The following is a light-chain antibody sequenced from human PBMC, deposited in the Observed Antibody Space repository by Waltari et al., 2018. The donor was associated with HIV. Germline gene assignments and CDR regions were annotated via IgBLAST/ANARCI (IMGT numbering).Light chain of an antibody. CDR1: QSVGTY. CDR3: QQRSDWPPYT. V-gene: IGKV3-11*01. CDR2: DAS. Sequence: EIVLTQSPATLSLSPGETATLFCRASQSVGTYLAWYQQTPGQAPRILISDASNRATGIPARFSGSGSGTDFTLTISSLEPEDFAVYYCQQRSDWPPYTFGQGTKLEIK. J-gene: IGKJ2*01.